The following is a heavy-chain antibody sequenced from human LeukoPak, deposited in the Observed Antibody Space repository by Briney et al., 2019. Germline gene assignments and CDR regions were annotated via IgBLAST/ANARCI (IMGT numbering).Heavy chain of an antibody. CDR1: GGSISSYY. CDR3: TKSDGSGLIRI. CDR2: IYYSGST. V-gene: IGHV4-59*12. Sequence: SETLSLTCTVPGGSISSYYWRSIRQPPGKGLEWVGYIYYSGSTNYNPSLKRRVTISLDTTKNQFSLKVISMTAADTAVYYCTKSDGSGLIRICGRGTMVTVSS. J-gene: IGHJ3*02. D-gene: IGHD3-22*01.